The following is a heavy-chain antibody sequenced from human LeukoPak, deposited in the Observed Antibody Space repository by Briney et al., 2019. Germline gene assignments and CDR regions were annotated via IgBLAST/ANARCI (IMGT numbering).Heavy chain of an antibody. CDR2: IHYSGST. CDR1: GGSMNTYF. V-gene: IGHV4-59*08. Sequence: SETLSLTCTVSGGSMNTYFWSWIRQPPGKGLEWIGHIHYSGSTTYNPSLKSRVTISVDVSKNQFSLKLSSVTAADTAVYCCARHKTGGTYPLDYWGQGTLVTVSS. J-gene: IGHJ4*02. D-gene: IGHD1-26*01. CDR3: ARHKTGGTYPLDY.